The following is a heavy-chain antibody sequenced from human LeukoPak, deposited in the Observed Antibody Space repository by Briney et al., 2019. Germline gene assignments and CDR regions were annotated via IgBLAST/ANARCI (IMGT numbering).Heavy chain of an antibody. CDR1: GGSISPYY. Sequence: SETLSLTCTVSGGSISPYYWSWIRQPPGKGLEWIGSIYHSGSTYYNPSLKSRVTISVDTSKNQFSLKLSSVTAADTAVYYCARVWFGGIRPYYFDYWGQGTLVTVSS. D-gene: IGHD3-10*01. CDR2: IYHSGST. V-gene: IGHV4-38-2*02. J-gene: IGHJ4*02. CDR3: ARVWFGGIRPYYFDY.